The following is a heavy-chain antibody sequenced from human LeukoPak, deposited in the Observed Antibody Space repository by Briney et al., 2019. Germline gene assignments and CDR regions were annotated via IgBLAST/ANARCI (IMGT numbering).Heavy chain of an antibody. CDR1: GFTFSSYA. CDR3: AKERGHSKPFDY. D-gene: IGHD4-23*01. Sequence: GGSLRLSCAASGFTFSSYAMSWVRQAPGKGLEWVSAISGPGGSWDYADSVKGRFTISRDNSKSTLYLQMNNLRAEDTALYYCAKERGHSKPFDYWGQGTLVTVSS. CDR2: ISGPGGSW. V-gene: IGHV3-23*01. J-gene: IGHJ4*02.